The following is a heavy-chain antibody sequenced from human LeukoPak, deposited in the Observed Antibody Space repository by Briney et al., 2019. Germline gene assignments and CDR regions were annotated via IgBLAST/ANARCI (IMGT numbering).Heavy chain of an antibody. CDR1: GGSISSSSYH. V-gene: IGHV4-39*01. D-gene: IGHD3-22*01. Sequence: PSETLSLTCTVSGGSISSSSYHWGWIRQPPGTGLEWIGSIYYSGSTYYNPSLKSRVTISVDTSKNQFSLKLSSVTAAVTAVYYCARQGYTYYYDSSGYYPFDYWGQGTLVTVSS. CDR2: IYYSGST. J-gene: IGHJ4*02. CDR3: ARQGYTYYYDSSGYYPFDY.